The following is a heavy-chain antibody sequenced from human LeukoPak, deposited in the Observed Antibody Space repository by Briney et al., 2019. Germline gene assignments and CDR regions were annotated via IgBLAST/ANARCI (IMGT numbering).Heavy chain of an antibody. CDR2: IKEDGNEK. V-gene: IGHV3-7*01. J-gene: IGHJ5*02. D-gene: IGHD3-10*01. Sequence: GGSLRLSCAASGFTFSDYWMGWVRQAPGKGLEWVADIKEDGNEKYYVDSVRGRFSISRDNAKKSMYLQMDSLRAEDVAVYYCARGRGARYGSLSGWLDPWGQGTPVTVSS. CDR3: ARGRGARYGSLSGWLDP. CDR1: GFTFSDYW.